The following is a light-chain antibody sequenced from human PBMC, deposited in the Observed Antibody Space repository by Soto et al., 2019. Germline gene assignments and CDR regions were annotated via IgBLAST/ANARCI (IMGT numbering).Light chain of an antibody. J-gene: IGKJ4*01. Sequence: EIVLTQSPATLSLSPGERATLSCRASQSISTYLAWYQHKPGQAPRLLIYDASNRATGIPARFSGSGSGIDFTLTISSLEPEDFAVYYCQQRSYWLTFGGGTKVEIE. V-gene: IGKV3-11*01. CDR3: QQRSYWLT. CDR2: DAS. CDR1: QSISTY.